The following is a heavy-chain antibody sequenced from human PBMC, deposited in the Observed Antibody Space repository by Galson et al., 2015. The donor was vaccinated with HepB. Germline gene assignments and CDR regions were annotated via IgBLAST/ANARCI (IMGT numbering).Heavy chain of an antibody. CDR3: ASSQGLRYFDWLFQGDAFDI. J-gene: IGHJ3*02. D-gene: IGHD3-9*01. Sequence: SLRLSCAASGFTFSSYWMSWVRQAPGKGLEWVANIKQDGSEKYYVDSVKGRFTISRDNAKNSLYLQMNSLRAEDTAVYYCASSQGLRYFDWLFQGDAFDIWGQGTMVTVSS. CDR2: IKQDGSEK. CDR1: GFTFSSYW. V-gene: IGHV3-7*03.